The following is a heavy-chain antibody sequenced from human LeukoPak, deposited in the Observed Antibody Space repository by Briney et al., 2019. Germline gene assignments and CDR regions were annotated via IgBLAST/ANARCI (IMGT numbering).Heavy chain of an antibody. Sequence: PSETLSLTCTVSGLFIGTNSWSSIRQPPGKGLEWIGYIYNSVTTNYNPSLTSRVTISVDTSKNHLSLKRSSASAADTAVYYCARGARSSDYWGQGTLVSVSS. J-gene: IGHJ4*02. D-gene: IGHD6-6*01. V-gene: IGHV4-59*13. CDR1: GLFIGTNS. CDR2: IYNSVTT. CDR3: ARGARSSDY.